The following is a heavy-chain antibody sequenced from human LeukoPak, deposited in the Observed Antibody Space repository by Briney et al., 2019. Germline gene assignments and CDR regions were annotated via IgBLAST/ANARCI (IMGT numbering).Heavy chain of an antibody. J-gene: IGHJ4*02. CDR1: GFTFTTYW. CDR2: IKQDGSEQ. V-gene: IGHV3-7*01. CDR3: ARHLSGITGYTYGRGIDY. Sequence: PGGSLRLSCAASGFTFTTYWMGWVRQAPGKGLEWVANIKQDGSEQYYVDSVKGRFTISRDNAKTSLYLQMNSPRAEDTAVYYCARHLSGITGYTYGRGIDYWGQGTLVTVSS. D-gene: IGHD5-18*01.